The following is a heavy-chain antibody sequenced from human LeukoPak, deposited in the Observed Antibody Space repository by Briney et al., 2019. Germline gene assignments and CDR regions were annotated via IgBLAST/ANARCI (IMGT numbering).Heavy chain of an antibody. Sequence: GGSLRLSCAASGFTLSTFWMTWVRQAPGKGLEWVANIKQDGSEKYYVDSVKGRSTVPRDSAKNSLYLQMNNLRAEDTAVYYCARPRWLQFGPHDCWGQGTLVTVSS. CDR2: IKQDGSEK. V-gene: IGHV3-7*01. CDR3: ARPRWLQFGPHDC. CDR1: GFTLSTFW. J-gene: IGHJ4*02. D-gene: IGHD5-12*01.